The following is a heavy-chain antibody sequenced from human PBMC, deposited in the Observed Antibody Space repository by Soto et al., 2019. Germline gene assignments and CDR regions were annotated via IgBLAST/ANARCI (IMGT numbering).Heavy chain of an antibody. V-gene: IGHV4-39*01. Sequence: SETLSLTCTVSGGSISSSSYYWGWIRQPPGKGLEWIGSIYYSGSTYYNPSLKSRVTISVDTSKNQFSLKLSSVTAADTAVYYCARPTYSSTLRYYGMDVWGQGTTVTVSS. D-gene: IGHD6-13*01. J-gene: IGHJ6*02. CDR3: ARPTYSSTLRYYGMDV. CDR2: IYYSGST. CDR1: GGSISSSSYY.